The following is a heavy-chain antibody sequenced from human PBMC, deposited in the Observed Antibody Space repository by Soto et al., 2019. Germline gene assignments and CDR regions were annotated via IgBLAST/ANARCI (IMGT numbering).Heavy chain of an antibody. CDR3: AKHYDFWSGGWFDH. D-gene: IGHD3-3*01. CDR2: ISGSGGST. J-gene: IGHJ5*02. Sequence: GGSLRLSCAASGFTFSSYAMSWVRQAPGKGLEWVSAISGSGGSTYYADSVKGRFTISRDNSKNTLYLQMNSLRAEDTDVYYCAKHYDFWSGGWFDHWGQGTLVTVSS. V-gene: IGHV3-23*01. CDR1: GFTFSSYA.